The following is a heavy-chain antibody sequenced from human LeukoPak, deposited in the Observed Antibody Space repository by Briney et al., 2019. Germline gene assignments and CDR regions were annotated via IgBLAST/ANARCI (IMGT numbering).Heavy chain of an antibody. CDR3: AKFLVVTPYYFDY. Sequence: GGSLRPSCAASGFTFSSYAISWVRQAPGKGLEWVSAISGSGGSTYYADSVKGRFTISRDNSKNTLYLQMNSLRAEDMAVYYCAKFLVVTPYYFDYWGQGTLVTVSS. CDR1: GFTFSSYA. V-gene: IGHV3-23*01. J-gene: IGHJ4*02. CDR2: ISGSGGST. D-gene: IGHD3-22*01.